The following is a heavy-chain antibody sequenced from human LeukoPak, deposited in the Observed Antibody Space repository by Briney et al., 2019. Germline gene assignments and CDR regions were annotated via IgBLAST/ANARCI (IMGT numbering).Heavy chain of an antibody. CDR3: ARRGGNYGTWYFDL. CDR2: VYPGDSDT. D-gene: IGHD4-11*01. V-gene: IGHV5-51*01. CDR1: GYSFTNYW. Sequence: GESLKISCKGSGYSFTNYWIAWVRQMPGKGLEWMGIVYPGDSDTRYSPSFQGQVTISADESISAAYLRWSSLKASDTAMYYCARRGGNYGTWYFDLWGRGTLVTVSS. J-gene: IGHJ2*01.